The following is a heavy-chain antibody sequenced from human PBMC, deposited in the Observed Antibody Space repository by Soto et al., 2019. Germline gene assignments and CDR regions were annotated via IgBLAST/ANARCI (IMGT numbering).Heavy chain of an antibody. Sequence: QVQLVQSGAEVKEPGSSVKVSCKASGGGNLRDYRTTWVRRAPGQGLEWMGGIIPKLGSANYAQNFQGRVTITADESTNTVYMELRSLRSDDTAGYYCARGGDVYNFGAVYWGQGTPVTVSS. CDR3: ARGGDVYNFGAVY. CDR1: GGGNLRDYR. J-gene: IGHJ4*02. CDR2: IIPKLGSA. D-gene: IGHD2-21*01. V-gene: IGHV1-69*01.